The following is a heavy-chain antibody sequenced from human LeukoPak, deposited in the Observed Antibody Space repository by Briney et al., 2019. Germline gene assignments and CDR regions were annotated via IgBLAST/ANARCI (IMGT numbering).Heavy chain of an antibody. CDR2: ISGSGGST. Sequence: PGGSLRLSCAASGFTFSSYAMSWVRQAPGKGLEWVSAISGSGGSTYYADSVKGRFTISRDNSKNTLYLQMNSLGAEDTAVYYCAKGHHYGSGSYPDYWGQGTLVTVSS. CDR3: AKGHHYGSGSYPDY. J-gene: IGHJ4*02. CDR1: GFTFSSYA. V-gene: IGHV3-23*01. D-gene: IGHD3-10*01.